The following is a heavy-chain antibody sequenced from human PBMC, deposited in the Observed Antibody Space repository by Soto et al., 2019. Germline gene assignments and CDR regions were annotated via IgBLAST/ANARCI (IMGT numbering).Heavy chain of an antibody. J-gene: IGHJ6*02. CDR3: ARDRITIFGVVIIYYGMDV. CDR1: GFTFSDYY. V-gene: IGHV3-11*01. CDR2: ISSSGSTI. D-gene: IGHD3-3*01. Sequence: GGSLRLSCAASGFTFSDYYMSWIRQAPGKGLEWVSYISSSGSTIYYADSVKGRFTISRDNAKNSLYLQMNSLRAEDTAVYYCARDRITIFGVVIIYYGMDVWGHGTTVTVSS.